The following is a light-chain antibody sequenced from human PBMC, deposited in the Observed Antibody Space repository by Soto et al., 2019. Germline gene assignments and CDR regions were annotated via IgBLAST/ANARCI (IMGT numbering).Light chain of an antibody. CDR1: QSVSSSY. J-gene: IGKJ1*01. CDR3: QQYGTSPPWT. CDR2: GAS. Sequence: EIVLTQSPGTLSLSPGERATLSCRASQSVSSSYLAWYQQKPGQAPRLLIYGASSRATVIPDRFSGSGSGTDFSLTIIRLDPKGFAVYFCQQYGTSPPWTFGKGTKVEIK. V-gene: IGKV3-20*01.